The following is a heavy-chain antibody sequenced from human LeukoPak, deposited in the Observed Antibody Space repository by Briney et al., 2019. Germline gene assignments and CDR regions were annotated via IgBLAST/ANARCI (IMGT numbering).Heavy chain of an antibody. CDR3: ARVLEGTTIFGVHYYYGMDV. CDR1: GFTFSDYY. Sequence: PGGSLRLSCAASGFTFSDYYMSWIRQVPGNGLEWVSYISSSGSTINYADSVKGRFTISRDNAKNSLYLQMNSLRDEDTAVYYCARVLEGTTIFGVHYYYGMDVWGQGTTVTVSS. CDR2: ISSSGSTI. J-gene: IGHJ6*02. V-gene: IGHV3-11*04. D-gene: IGHD3-3*01.